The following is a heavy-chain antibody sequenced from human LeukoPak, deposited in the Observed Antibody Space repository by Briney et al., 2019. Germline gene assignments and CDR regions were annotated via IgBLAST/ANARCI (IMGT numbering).Heavy chain of an antibody. D-gene: IGHD6-13*01. CDR1: GGTFSSYA. CDR2: IIPILAVA. J-gene: IGHJ4*02. V-gene: IGHV1-69*04. CDR3: ARDPLTIAAAGPYFDS. Sequence: SVKVSCKASGGTFSSYAISWVRQAPGQGLEWMGRIIPILAVANYAQKFQGRVTITADKSTSTAYMELSSLRSEDTAVYYCARDPLTIAAAGPYFDSWGQGTLVTVSS.